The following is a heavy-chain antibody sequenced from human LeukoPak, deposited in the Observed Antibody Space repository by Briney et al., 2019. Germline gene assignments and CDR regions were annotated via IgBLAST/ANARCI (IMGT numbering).Heavy chain of an antibody. Sequence: GGSLRLSCAASGFTFSDYYMSWIRQAPGKGLEWVSYISSSGSTIYYADSVKGRFTISRDNAKNSLYLQMNSLRAEDTAVYYCARVETRRRNIAAAGSRGYAFDIWGQGTMVTVSS. CDR1: GFTFSDYY. CDR3: ARVETRRRNIAAAGSRGYAFDI. V-gene: IGHV3-11*01. J-gene: IGHJ3*02. CDR2: ISSSGSTI. D-gene: IGHD6-13*01.